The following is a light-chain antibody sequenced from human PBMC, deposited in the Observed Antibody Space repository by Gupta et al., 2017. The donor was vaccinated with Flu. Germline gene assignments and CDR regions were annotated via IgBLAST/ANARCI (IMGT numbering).Light chain of an antibody. V-gene: IGLV2-18*02. CDR1: SSDVGTYNR. J-gene: IGLJ1*01. Sequence: QSALTQPPSVSGYPGQSVTISCTGTSSDVGTYNRVSWYQQPPGTAPKLMIYEVSNRPSGVPDRFSGSKSGNTASLTISGLQGEDEADYYCTSYTSSSTYVFGTGTKVIVL. CDR2: EVS. CDR3: TSYTSSSTYV.